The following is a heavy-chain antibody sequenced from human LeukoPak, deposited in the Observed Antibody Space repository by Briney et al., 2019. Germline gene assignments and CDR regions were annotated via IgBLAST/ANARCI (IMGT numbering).Heavy chain of an antibody. V-gene: IGHV1-2*02. D-gene: IGHD6-13*01. J-gene: IGHJ4*02. Sequence: XSVKVSCKASGYTFTVYYMHWVRQAPGQGREGMGWINPNSGGTNYAQKFQGRVTMTRDTSISTAYMELSRLRSDDTAVYYCAREENLAAAGFDYWGQGTLVTVSS. CDR3: AREENLAAAGFDY. CDR2: INPNSGGT. CDR1: GYTFTVYY.